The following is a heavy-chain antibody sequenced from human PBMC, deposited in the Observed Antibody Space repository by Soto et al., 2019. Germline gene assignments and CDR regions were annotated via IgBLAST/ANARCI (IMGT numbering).Heavy chain of an antibody. J-gene: IGHJ5*02. CDR2: IYYSGST. CDR1: GGSISSSGYY. V-gene: IGHV4-39*02. Sequence: SETLSLTCTVSGGSISSSGYYWGWIRQPPGKGLEWIGSIYYSGSTYYNPSLKSRVTISVDTSKNQFSLKLSSVTAADTAVYYCAREIAARQSNNWFDPSGQGTLVTVSS. D-gene: IGHD6-6*01. CDR3: AREIAARQSNNWFDP.